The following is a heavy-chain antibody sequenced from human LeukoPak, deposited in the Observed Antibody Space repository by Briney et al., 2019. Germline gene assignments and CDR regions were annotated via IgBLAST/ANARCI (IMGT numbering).Heavy chain of an antibody. Sequence: ASVKVSCKASGYTFTSYGISWVRQAPGQGLEWMGWISAYNGNTNYAQKLQGRVTMTTDTSTSTAYMELRSLRSDDTAVYYCARGRAYYDFWSGYYYFDYWGQGTLVTVSS. D-gene: IGHD3-3*01. V-gene: IGHV1-18*01. CDR1: GYTFTSYG. CDR2: ISAYNGNT. CDR3: ARGRAYYDFWSGYYYFDY. J-gene: IGHJ4*02.